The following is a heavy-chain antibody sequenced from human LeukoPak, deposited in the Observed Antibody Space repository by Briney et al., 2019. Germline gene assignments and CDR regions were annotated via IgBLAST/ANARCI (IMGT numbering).Heavy chain of an antibody. CDR2: TYYRSKWYN. J-gene: IGHJ4*02. V-gene: IGHV6-1*01. Sequence: SQTLSLTCAISGDGVSSNSAAWNWIRQSPSRGLEWLGRTYYRSKWYNDYAVSVKSRLTFNPDTSKNQFSLHLNSVTPEDTAVYYCAREEDCTSTSCYGTVYFDYWGQGTLVTVSA. CDR1: GDGVSSNSAA. CDR3: AREEDCTSTSCYGTVYFDY. D-gene: IGHD2-2*01.